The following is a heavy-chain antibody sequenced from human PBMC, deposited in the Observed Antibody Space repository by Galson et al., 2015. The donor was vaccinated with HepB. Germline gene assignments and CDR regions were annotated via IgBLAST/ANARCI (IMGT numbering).Heavy chain of an antibody. CDR3: ARQRYSSHDFDY. D-gene: IGHD6-19*01. Sequence: LTCTVSGGSISSSNYYWGWIRQPPGKGLEWIGSIYYSGSTYYNPSLKSRVTISVDTSKNLFSLKLTSVTAADTAVYYCARQRYSSHDFDYWGQGTLVTVSS. J-gene: IGHJ4*02. CDR2: IYYSGST. CDR1: GGSISSSNYY. V-gene: IGHV4-39*01.